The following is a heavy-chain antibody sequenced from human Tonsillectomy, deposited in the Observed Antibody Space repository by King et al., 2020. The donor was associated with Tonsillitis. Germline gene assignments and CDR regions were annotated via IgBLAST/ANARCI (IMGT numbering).Heavy chain of an antibody. D-gene: IGHD3-3*01. J-gene: IGHJ4*01. V-gene: IGHV4-34*01. CDR1: GGSFNDYY. CDR3: ARGKYDVWSGYPDYFDC. Sequence: VQLQQWGAGLLKPSETLSLTCAVYGGSFNDYYWSWISQPPWKGLEWIWEVSHSGSTNYNTSLKSRVTISIDTSKNQFSLKLSSVTAADTAVYYCARGKYDVWSGYPDYFDCWGRGTLVTVSS. CDR2: VSHSGST.